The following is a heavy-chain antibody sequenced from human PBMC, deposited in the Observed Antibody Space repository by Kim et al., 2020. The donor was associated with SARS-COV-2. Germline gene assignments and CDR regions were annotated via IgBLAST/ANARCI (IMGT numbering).Heavy chain of an antibody. J-gene: IGHJ6*02. V-gene: IGHV4-4*02. Sequence: SETLSLTCAVSGGSISSSNWWSWVRQPPGKGLEWIGEIYHSGSTNYNPSLKSRVTISVDKSKNQFSLKLSSVTAADTAVYYCARYYGSGSYYYGMDVWGQGTTVTVSS. CDR3: ARYYGSGSYYYGMDV. CDR1: GGSISSSNW. D-gene: IGHD3-10*01. CDR2: IYHSGST.